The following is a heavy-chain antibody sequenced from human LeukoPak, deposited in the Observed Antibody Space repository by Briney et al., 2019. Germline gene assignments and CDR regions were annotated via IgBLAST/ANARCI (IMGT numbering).Heavy chain of an antibody. V-gene: IGHV1-46*01. Sequence: ASVKVSCKASGYTSTSYYMHWVRQAPGQGLEWMGIINPSGGSTSYAQKFQGRVTMTRDMSTSTVYMELSSLRSEDTAVYYCARDNKGSLMVRGVINVWFDPWGQGTLVTVSS. D-gene: IGHD3-10*01. CDR2: INPSGGST. CDR1: GYTSTSYY. CDR3: ARDNKGSLMVRGVINVWFDP. J-gene: IGHJ5*02.